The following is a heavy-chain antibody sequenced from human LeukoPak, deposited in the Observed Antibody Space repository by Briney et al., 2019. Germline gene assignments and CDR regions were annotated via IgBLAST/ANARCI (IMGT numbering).Heavy chain of an antibody. CDR1: GFTFSDYS. CDR2: IWYDGSNK. CDR3: ARGDCSSTSCYIGYYYYGMDV. J-gene: IGHJ6*02. D-gene: IGHD2-2*02. Sequence: PGGSLRLSCAASGFTFSDYSMNWVRQAPGKGLEWVAVIWYDGSNKYYADSVKGRFTISRDNSKNTLYLQMNSLRAEDTAVYYCARGDCSSTSCYIGYYYYGMDVWGQGTTVTVSS. V-gene: IGHV3-33*08.